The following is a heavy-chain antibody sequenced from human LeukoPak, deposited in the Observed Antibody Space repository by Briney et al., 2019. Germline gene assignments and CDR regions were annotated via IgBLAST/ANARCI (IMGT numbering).Heavy chain of an antibody. CDR1: GGSISSYY. D-gene: IGHD1-26*01. CDR3: ARGAIYSGSYYGLYYYYGMDV. Sequence: SETLSLTCTVSGGSISSYYWSWIRQPPGKGLEWIAYISDIGSINYNPSLKSRVTISLDTSKNQFSLKLSSVTAADTAVYYCARGAIYSGSYYGLYYYYGMDVWGQGTTVTVSS. CDR2: ISDIGSI. V-gene: IGHV4-59*12. J-gene: IGHJ6*02.